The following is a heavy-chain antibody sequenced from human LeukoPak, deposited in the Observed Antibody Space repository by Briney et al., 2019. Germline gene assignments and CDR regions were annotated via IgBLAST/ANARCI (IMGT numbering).Heavy chain of an antibody. D-gene: IGHD3-16*01. CDR3: ASQSYARFDP. CDR1: GFTFSSYS. CDR2: ISTSSSYI. J-gene: IGHJ5*02. V-gene: IGHV3-21*01. Sequence: GGSLRLSCAASGFTFSSYSMNWVRQAPGKGLEWVSSISTSSSYIYYADSVKGRFTISRDNAKNSLYLQMNSLRADDTAVYYCASQSYARFDPWGQGTLVTVSS.